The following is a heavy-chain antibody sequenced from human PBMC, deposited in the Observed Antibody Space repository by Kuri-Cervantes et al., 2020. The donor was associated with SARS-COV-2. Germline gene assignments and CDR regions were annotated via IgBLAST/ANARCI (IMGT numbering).Heavy chain of an antibody. V-gene: IGHV4-59*08. D-gene: IGHD6-19*01. J-gene: IGHJ4*02. CDR1: GGSISSYY. Sequence: GSLRLSCTVSGGSISSYYWSWIRQPPGKGLEWIGYIYYSGSTNYNPSLKSRVTISVDTSKNQFSLKLSSVTAADTAVYSCARQGSSGWYLGYWGQGTLVTVSS. CDR2: IYYSGST. CDR3: ARQGSSGWYLGY.